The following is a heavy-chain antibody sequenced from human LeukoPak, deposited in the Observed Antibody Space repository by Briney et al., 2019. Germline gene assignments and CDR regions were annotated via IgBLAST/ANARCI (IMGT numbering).Heavy chain of an antibody. D-gene: IGHD3-3*01. Sequence: PGESLRLSCAASGFTFSSYAMSWVRQAPGKGLEWVSAITGSGGSTYYADSVKGRFTISRENSKNTLFLQMNRLRAEDTAVYYCTAYDFWSSFDYWGQGTLVTVSS. J-gene: IGHJ4*02. CDR1: GFTFSSYA. V-gene: IGHV3-23*01. CDR2: ITGSGGST. CDR3: TAYDFWSSFDY.